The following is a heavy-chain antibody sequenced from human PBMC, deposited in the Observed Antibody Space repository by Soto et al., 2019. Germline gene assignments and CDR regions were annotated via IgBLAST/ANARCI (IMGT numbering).Heavy chain of an antibody. J-gene: IGHJ5*02. Sequence: QVQLQESGQGLVKPSQTLSLTCTVSGGSISSGDYYWSWIRQPPGKGLEWIGYIYYRGSTYYNPSLKSPVTITVDTYKNQLPLKLSSVTAADTAVYYCARGHCTNGVCYTFWFDPWGQGTLVTVSS. CDR1: GGSISSGDYY. CDR3: ARGHCTNGVCYTFWFDP. V-gene: IGHV4-30-4*01. CDR2: IYYRGST. D-gene: IGHD2-8*01.